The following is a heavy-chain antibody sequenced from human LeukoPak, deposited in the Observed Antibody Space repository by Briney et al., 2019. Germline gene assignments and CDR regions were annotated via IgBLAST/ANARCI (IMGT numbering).Heavy chain of an antibody. J-gene: IGHJ4*02. CDR3: AREGNYGYFDY. D-gene: IGHD3-10*01. CDR2: IYYSGST. Sequence: SETLSLTCTVSGGSISSGGYYWSWIRQHPGKGLEWIGYIYYSGSTYYNPSLKSRVTISVDTSKNQFSLRLSSVTAADTAVYYCAREGNYGYFDYWGQGTLVTVSS. V-gene: IGHV4-31*03. CDR1: GGSISSGGYY.